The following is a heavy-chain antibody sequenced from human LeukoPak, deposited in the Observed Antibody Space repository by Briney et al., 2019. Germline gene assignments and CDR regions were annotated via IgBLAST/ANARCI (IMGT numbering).Heavy chain of an antibody. CDR3: ARGGLENGYHANDGFDI. D-gene: IGHD3-22*01. V-gene: IGHV4-59*01. J-gene: IGHJ3*02. Sequence: LETLSLTRALSGGSISGYHWSWIRQRPGKGLGWIGYIYCSGSTKYNPAVMSRVTMSVDASENQFSLKLSSVTAAETAVYYCARGGLENGYHANDGFDICGQGTMVTVST. CDR2: IYCSGST. CDR1: GGSISGYH.